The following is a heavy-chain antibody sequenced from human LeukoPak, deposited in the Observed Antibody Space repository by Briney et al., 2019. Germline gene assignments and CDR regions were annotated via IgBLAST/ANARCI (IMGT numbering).Heavy chain of an antibody. V-gene: IGHV3-48*03. D-gene: IGHD3-22*01. CDR3: ARALPPYTYFYVSSGYYGGY. CDR2: ISSSGNTI. Sequence: GGSLRLSCAASGFTFSSYEMNRVRQAPGKGLEWVSYISSSGNTIFYADSVKGRFTISRDNAKNSLYLQMNSLRAEDTAVYYCARALPPYTYFYVSSGYYGGYWGQGTLVTVSS. J-gene: IGHJ4*02. CDR1: GFTFSSYE.